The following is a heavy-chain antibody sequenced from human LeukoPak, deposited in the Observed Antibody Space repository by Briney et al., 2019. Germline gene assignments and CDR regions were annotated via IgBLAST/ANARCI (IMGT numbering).Heavy chain of an antibody. D-gene: IGHD3-16*01. Sequence: GASVKVSCKASGGTFSSYAISWVRQAPGQGLEWMGGIIPIFGTANYAQKFQVRVTITADKSTSTAYMELSSLRSEDTAVYYCARLKQRGSSEHSLDYWGQGTLVTVSS. CDR3: ARLKQRGSSEHSLDY. J-gene: IGHJ4*02. CDR2: IIPIFGTA. V-gene: IGHV1-69*06. CDR1: GGTFSSYA.